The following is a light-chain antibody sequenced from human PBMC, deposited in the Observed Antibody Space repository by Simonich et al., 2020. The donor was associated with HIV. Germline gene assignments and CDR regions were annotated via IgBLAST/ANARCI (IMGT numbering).Light chain of an antibody. J-gene: IGKJ1*01. Sequence: EILMTQSPATLSVSPGERATLSCRARQSLSSNLAWYQQKPGQAPRLLIYDAFNRASGIAARFSGSGSGTDFTLTISSLEPEDSAVYYCQQRKNWPPVFGQGTKVEIK. CDR1: QSLSSN. CDR3: QQRKNWPPV. CDR2: DAF. V-gene: IGKV3D-15*01.